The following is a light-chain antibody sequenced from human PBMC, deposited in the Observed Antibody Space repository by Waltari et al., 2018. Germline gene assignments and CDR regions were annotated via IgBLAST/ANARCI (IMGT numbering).Light chain of an antibody. Sequence: QSALTQPPSASGSPGQSVTISCTGTRSDIGDYNFVSWYQQHPGKAPKLMIYEVSKRPSGVPDRFSGSKSGYPASLTVSGLQAEDEAEYYCSSYGGRNNLIFGGGTKLTVL. V-gene: IGLV2-8*01. J-gene: IGLJ2*01. CDR3: SSYGGRNNLI. CDR1: RSDIGDYNF. CDR2: EVS.